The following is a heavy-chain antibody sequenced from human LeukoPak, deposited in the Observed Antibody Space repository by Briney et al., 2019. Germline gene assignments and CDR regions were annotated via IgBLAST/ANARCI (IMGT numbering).Heavy chain of an antibody. CDR1: GGSFSGYY. CDR2: INHSGST. D-gene: IGHD3-10*01. CDR3: ARGHKRVWFGEGNWFDP. V-gene: IGHV4-34*01. Sequence: SETLSLTCAVYGGSFSGYYWSWIRQPPGKGLEWIGEINHSGSTNYNPSLKSRVTISVDTSKNQFSLKLSSVTAADTAVYYCARGHKRVWFGEGNWFDPWGQETLVTVSS. J-gene: IGHJ5*02.